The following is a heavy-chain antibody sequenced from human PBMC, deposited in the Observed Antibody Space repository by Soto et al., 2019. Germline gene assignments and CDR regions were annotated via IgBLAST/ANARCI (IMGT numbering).Heavy chain of an antibody. CDR3: AREAPLELTYYYYYYGMDV. J-gene: IGHJ6*02. Sequence: SETLSLTCAVYGGSFSGYYWSWIRQPPGKGLEWIGEINHSGSTNYNPSLKSRVTISVDTSKNQFSLKLSSVTAADTAVYYCAREAPLELTYYYYYYGMDVWGQGTTVTVSS. V-gene: IGHV4-34*01. D-gene: IGHD1-7*01. CDR2: INHSGST. CDR1: GGSFSGYY.